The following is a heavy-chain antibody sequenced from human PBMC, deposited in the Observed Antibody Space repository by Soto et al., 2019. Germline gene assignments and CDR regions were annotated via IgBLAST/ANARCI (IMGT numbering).Heavy chain of an antibody. J-gene: IGHJ4*02. CDR3: ATFLGYCSGRSSSDY. CDR2: ISHSGST. D-gene: IGHD2-15*01. V-gene: IGHV4-59*01. Sequence: KTSETLSLTCTVSGGSISSSYWSWIRQPPGKGLDWIGYISHSGSTDYNPYLKSPVTISVDTSKNQLYLKLSAVTAADTSVYYCATFLGYCSGRSSSDYRGQGPSLTVCS. CDR1: GGSISSSY.